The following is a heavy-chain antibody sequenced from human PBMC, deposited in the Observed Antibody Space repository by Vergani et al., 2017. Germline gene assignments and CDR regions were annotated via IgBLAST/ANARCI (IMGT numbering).Heavy chain of an antibody. J-gene: IGHJ2*01. Sequence: EVQLVQSGAEVKKPGASLKISCKGSGSSFTTYWIAWVRQMPGKGLEWMGVIYPGDSPTRYSPSFQGQVTISVDKSITTAYLQWSSLKASDTAMYYCARLAGMAPVYWYFDLWGRGTLVIVSS. CDR2: IYPGDSPT. V-gene: IGHV5-51*01. CDR1: GSSFTTYW. CDR3: ARLAGMAPVYWYFDL. D-gene: IGHD5-18*01.